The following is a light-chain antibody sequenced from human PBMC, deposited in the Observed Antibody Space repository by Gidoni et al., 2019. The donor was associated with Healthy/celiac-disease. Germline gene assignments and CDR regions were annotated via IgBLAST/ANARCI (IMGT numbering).Light chain of an antibody. Sequence: AIRMTQSPSSLSASTGDRVTITCRASQGISSYLAWYQQKPGKAPKLLIYAASTLQSGVPSRFSGSGSGIDFTLTISCLQSEDFATYYCQQYYSYPPSWTFGQGTKVEIK. CDR2: AAS. J-gene: IGKJ1*01. V-gene: IGKV1-8*01. CDR3: QQYYSYPPSWT. CDR1: QGISSY.